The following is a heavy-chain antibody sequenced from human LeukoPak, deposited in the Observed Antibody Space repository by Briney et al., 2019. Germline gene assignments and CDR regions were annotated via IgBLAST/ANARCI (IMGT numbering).Heavy chain of an antibody. CDR1: GYTFTSYG. D-gene: IGHD3-9*01. CDR2: INAGNGNT. J-gene: IGHJ5*02. CDR3: AREFSLEWYYDILPHHNWFDP. V-gene: IGHV1-3*01. Sequence: ASVKVSCKASGYTFTSYGISWVRQAPGQRLEWMGWINAGNGNTKYSQKFQGRVTITRDTSASTAYMELSSLRSEDTAVYYCAREFSLEWYYDILPHHNWFDPWGQGTLVTVSS.